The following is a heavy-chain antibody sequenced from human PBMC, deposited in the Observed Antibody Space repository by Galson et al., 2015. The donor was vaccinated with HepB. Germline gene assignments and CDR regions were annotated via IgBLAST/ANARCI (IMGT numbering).Heavy chain of an antibody. Sequence: CAISGDSVSNNNAAWNWIRQSPSRGLEWLGRTYYRARWYSDYAVSVRSRTTINADTSKNHFSLQLHSVTPEDTAVYYCARVPGTIYCYGMDVWGQGTTVTVSS. V-gene: IGHV6-1*01. J-gene: IGHJ6*02. D-gene: IGHD6-13*01. CDR1: GDSVSNNNAA. CDR3: ARVPGTIYCYGMDV. CDR2: TYYRARWYS.